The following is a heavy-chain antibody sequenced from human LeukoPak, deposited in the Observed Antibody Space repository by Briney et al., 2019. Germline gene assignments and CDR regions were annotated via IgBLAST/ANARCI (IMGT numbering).Heavy chain of an antibody. CDR2: IIPILGIA. Sequence: GASVKVSCKASGGTFSSYAISWVRQAPGQGLEWMGRIIPILGIANYAQKFQGRVTITADKSTSTAYMELRSLRSEDTAVYYCARDPGPGPYYYDSSGYSEINFDYWGQGTLVTVSS. J-gene: IGHJ4*02. D-gene: IGHD3-22*01. CDR3: ARDPGPGPYYYDSSGYSEINFDY. CDR1: GGTFSSYA. V-gene: IGHV1-69*04.